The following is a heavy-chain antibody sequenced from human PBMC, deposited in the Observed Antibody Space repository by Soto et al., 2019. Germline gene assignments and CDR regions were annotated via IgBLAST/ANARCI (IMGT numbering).Heavy chain of an antibody. Sequence: HVQLQESGPGLVKPSQTLSLTCTVSGDPLSLGGYYWTWIRQHPRKGLEWIGYIYHSGTTYYNPTLTIRVGMSLDMVKNEFSLTLASVTAADTAVYYWVRDGSSTANWLDPWGQGTRVTVSS. CDR2: IYHSGTT. V-gene: IGHV4-31*03. D-gene: IGHD2-2*01. J-gene: IGHJ5*02. CDR3: VRDGSSTANWLDP. CDR1: GDPLSLGGYY.